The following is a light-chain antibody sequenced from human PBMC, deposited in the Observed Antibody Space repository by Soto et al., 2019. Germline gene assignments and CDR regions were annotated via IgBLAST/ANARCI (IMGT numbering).Light chain of an antibody. CDR1: NIGTKS. CDR3: QVWDSSSDHPNVV. V-gene: IGLV3-21*02. CDR2: DDS. Sequence: SYELTQPPSVSVAPGQTATITCGGDNIGTKSVHWYQQKPGQAPVLVVYDDSDRPSGIPERFSGSNSGNTATLTINRVEAGHEADYYSQVWDSSSDHPNVVFGGGTKLTVL. J-gene: IGLJ2*01.